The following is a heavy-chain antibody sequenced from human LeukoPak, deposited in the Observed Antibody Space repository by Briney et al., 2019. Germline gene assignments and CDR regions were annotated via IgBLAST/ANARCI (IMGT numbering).Heavy chain of an antibody. CDR2: INPSGGIT. D-gene: IGHD3-22*01. J-gene: IGHJ4*02. Sequence: ASVKVSCKASGYTFTSYYMHWVRQAPGQGLEWMGIINPSGGITSYAQKFQGSVTMTRDTSTSTVYMELSSLRYEDTAVYYCARVRGYYYDSSGYYPNTCLDYWGQGTLVTVSS. V-gene: IGHV1-46*03. CDR3: ARVRGYYYDSSGYYPNTCLDY. CDR1: GYTFTSYY.